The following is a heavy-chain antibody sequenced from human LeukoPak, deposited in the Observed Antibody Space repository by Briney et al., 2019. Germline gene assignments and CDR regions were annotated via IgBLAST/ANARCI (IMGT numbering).Heavy chain of an antibody. Sequence: GGSLRLSCAASGFTLSTYSMNWVRQAPGKGLEWVSYISSSSSTIYYADSVKGRFSISRDNAKNSLYLQMNSLRAEDTAVYYCAREYYDSNSYNYGIDVWGQGTTVTVSS. V-gene: IGHV3-48*04. D-gene: IGHD3-22*01. CDR3: AREYYDSNSYNYGIDV. CDR2: ISSSSSTI. CDR1: GFTLSTYS. J-gene: IGHJ6*02.